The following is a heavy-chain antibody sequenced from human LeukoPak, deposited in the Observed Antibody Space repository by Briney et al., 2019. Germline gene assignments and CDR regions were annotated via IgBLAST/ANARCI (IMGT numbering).Heavy chain of an antibody. CDR1: GFTFSSYS. CDR3: ARGLQLVSYYYYYMDV. V-gene: IGHV3-21*01. J-gene: IGHJ6*03. D-gene: IGHD6-13*01. Sequence: GGSLRLSCAASGFTFSSYSMNWVRQAPGKGLEWVSSISSSSSYIYYADPVKGRFTVSRDNAKNSLYLQMNSQRAEDTAVYYCARGLQLVSYYYYYMDVWGKGTTVTISS. CDR2: ISSSSSYI.